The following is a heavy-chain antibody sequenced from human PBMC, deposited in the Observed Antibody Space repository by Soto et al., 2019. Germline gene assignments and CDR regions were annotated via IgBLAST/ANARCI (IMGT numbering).Heavy chain of an antibody. CDR1: GFSFAGYA. J-gene: IGHJ4*02. CDR3: AKTETFKGYYNAFDY. Sequence: ESGGGLVQPGGSLRLSCAASGFSFAGYALTWVRLAPGKGLEWVASISGGGGSTYYADSVKGRFSISRDNSNRMVYLQMGSLTAGDTAVYYCAKTETFKGYYNAFDYWGQGTRVTVSS. V-gene: IGHV3-23*01. CDR2: ISGGGGST. D-gene: IGHD3-9*01.